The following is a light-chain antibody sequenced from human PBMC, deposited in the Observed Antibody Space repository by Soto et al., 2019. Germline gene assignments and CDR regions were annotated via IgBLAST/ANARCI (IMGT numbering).Light chain of an antibody. CDR1: SSNVGSNP. J-gene: IGLJ1*01. Sequence: QSVLTQPPSASGTPGQRVTISCSGSSSNVGSNPVNWYQQLPETAPKLLIYSNNQRPSGVPDRFSGSKSGTSASLAISGLQSEDEADYYCATWDDSLNGYVFGTETKVTVL. V-gene: IGLV1-44*01. CDR3: ATWDDSLNGYV. CDR2: SNN.